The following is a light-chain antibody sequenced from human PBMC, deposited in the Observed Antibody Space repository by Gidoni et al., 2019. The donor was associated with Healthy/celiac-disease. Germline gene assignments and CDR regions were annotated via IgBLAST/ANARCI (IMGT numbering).Light chain of an antibody. CDR2: AAS. CDR1: QGISNY. CDR3: QKYRGT. V-gene: IGKV1-27*01. J-gene: IGKJ2*02. Sequence: DIQMTQSPSSLSASVGDRVTITCRASQGISNYLAWYQQKPGKVPKLLIYAASTLQSGVPSRFSGSGSGTDFTLNISSLQPEDVATYYCQKYRGTFGQGTKLEIK.